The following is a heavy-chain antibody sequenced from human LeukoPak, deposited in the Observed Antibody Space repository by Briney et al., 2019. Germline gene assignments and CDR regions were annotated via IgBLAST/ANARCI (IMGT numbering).Heavy chain of an antibody. Sequence: ASVKVSCKVSGYTLTELSMHWVRQAPGKGLEWMGGFDPEDGETIYAQKFQGRVTMTRDTSISTAYMELSRLRSDDTAVYYCASTLYCSSTSCRDPHQSWGQGTLVTVSS. CDR2: FDPEDGET. CDR1: GYTLTELS. D-gene: IGHD2-2*01. V-gene: IGHV1-24*01. J-gene: IGHJ4*02. CDR3: ASTLYCSSTSCRDPHQS.